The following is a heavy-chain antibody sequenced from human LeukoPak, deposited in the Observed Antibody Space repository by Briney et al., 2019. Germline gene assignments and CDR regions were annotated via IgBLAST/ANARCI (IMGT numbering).Heavy chain of an antibody. J-gene: IGHJ4*02. CDR2: TYSGGST. CDR1: GFTVSSNY. Sequence: PGGSLRLSCAASGFTVSSNYMSWVRQAPGKGLEWVSVTYSGGSTYYADSVKGRFTISRDNSKNTLYLQMNSLRAEDTAVYYCARSPYGSGSLHFDYWGQGTLVTVSS. D-gene: IGHD3-10*01. CDR3: ARSPYGSGSLHFDY. V-gene: IGHV3-66*01.